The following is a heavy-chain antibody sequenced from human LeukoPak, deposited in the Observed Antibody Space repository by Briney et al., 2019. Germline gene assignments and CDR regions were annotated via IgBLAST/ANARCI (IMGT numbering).Heavy chain of an antibody. J-gene: IGHJ4*02. V-gene: IGHV4-39*07. CDR3: ARGRGYGPFDY. CDR2: INHSGST. CDR1: GGSISSSSYY. Sequence: SETLSLTCTVSGGSISSSSYYWSWIRQPPGKGLEWIGEINHSGSTNYNPSLKSRVTISVDTSKNQFSLKLSSVAAADTAVYYCARGRGYGPFDYWGQGTLVTVSS. D-gene: IGHD6-25*01.